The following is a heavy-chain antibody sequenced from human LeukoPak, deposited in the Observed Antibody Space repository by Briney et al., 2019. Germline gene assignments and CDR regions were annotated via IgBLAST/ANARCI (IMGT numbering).Heavy chain of an antibody. CDR3: TLVRGFKRPLDF. CDR2: ISNGGGT. Sequence: GGSLRLSCAASGFTVRSNHMSWVRQVPGKGLEWVSVISNGGGTNYVDSVKGRFTISRDNSKNTLYLQMNSLRAEDTAVYYCTLVRGFKRPLDFWGQGTLVTVSS. J-gene: IGHJ4*02. V-gene: IGHV3-53*01. D-gene: IGHD2-8*02. CDR1: GFTVRSNH.